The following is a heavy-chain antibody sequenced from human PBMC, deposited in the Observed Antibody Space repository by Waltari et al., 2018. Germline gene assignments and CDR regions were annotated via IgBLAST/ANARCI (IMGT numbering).Heavy chain of an antibody. CDR3: ARAPFRVNWNDHLAFDI. Sequence: QVQLVQSGAEVKKPGSSVKVSCKASGGTFSSYAISWVRQAPGQGLEWMGRIIPIFGTANYAQKFQGRVTITADKSTSTAYMELSSLRSEDTAVYYGARAPFRVNWNDHLAFDIWGQGTMVTVSS. D-gene: IGHD1-1*01. J-gene: IGHJ3*02. CDR1: GGTFSSYA. CDR2: IIPIFGTA. V-gene: IGHV1-69*13.